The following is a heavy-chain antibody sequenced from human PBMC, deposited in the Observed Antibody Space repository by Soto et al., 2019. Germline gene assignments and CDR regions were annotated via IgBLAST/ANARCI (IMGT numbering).Heavy chain of an antibody. D-gene: IGHD3-10*01. CDR1: GGSISSGGDY. J-gene: IGHJ5*02. CDR2: ISYSGST. Sequence: QVQLQQSGPGLVKPSQTLSLTCTVSGGSISSGGDYWSWIRQHPGKGLEWVGFISYSGSTFYTPSLRSRATISVDKSKNQLSLTLTSVTAADTAVYYCARAHGSGSYAWFDPWGQGTLVTVS. CDR3: ARAHGSGSYAWFDP. V-gene: IGHV4-31*03.